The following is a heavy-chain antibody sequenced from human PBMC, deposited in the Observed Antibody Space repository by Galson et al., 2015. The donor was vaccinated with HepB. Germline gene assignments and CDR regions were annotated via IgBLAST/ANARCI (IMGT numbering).Heavy chain of an antibody. CDR2: TYYESKWSN. CDR1: GDSVSSDNTA. D-gene: IGHD2-15*01. Sequence: CAISGDSVSSDNTAWNWIRQSPSRGLEWLGRTYYESKWSNDYAASVKSRITINPDTANNQFSLQLNSVTPEDSAVYFCARAQPARGHLHYFDFWCQGTQVNVSS. CDR3: ARAQPARGHLHYFDF. J-gene: IGHJ4*02. V-gene: IGHV6-1*01.